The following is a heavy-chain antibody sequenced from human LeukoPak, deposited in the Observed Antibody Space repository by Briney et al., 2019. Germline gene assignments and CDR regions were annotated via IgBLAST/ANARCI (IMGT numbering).Heavy chain of an antibody. D-gene: IGHD3-3*01. J-gene: IGHJ3*02. CDR3: ARGRTRITIFGVVPGAFDI. CDR1: GYTFTGYY. CDR2: INPNSGGT. V-gene: IGHV1-2*02. Sequence: ASVKVSCKASGYTFTGYYMHWVRQAPGQGLEWMGWINPNSGGTNYAQKFQGRVTMTRNTSISTAYMELSSLRSEDTAVYYCARGRTRITIFGVVPGAFDIWGQGTMVTVSS.